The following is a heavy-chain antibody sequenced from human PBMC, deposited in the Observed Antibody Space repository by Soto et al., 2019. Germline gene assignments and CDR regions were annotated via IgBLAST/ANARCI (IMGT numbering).Heavy chain of an antibody. D-gene: IGHD3-22*01. J-gene: IGHJ5*02. CDR3: AYYDSSGYYFWFDP. V-gene: IGHV4-30-4*01. Sequence: PSETLSLTCTVSRGSISSGDYYWSWIPQPPGKGLECIGYIYCSGSTYYNPSLKSRVTISVDTSKNQFSLKLSSVTAADTAVYYCAYYDSSGYYFWFDPWGQGTLVSVSS. CDR2: IYCSGST. CDR1: RGSISSGDYY.